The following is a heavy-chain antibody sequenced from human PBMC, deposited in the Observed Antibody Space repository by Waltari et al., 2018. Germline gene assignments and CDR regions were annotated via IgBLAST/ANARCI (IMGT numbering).Heavy chain of an antibody. Sequence: QVQLVESGGGVVQPGRSLRLSCAASGFTFSSYAMHWVRQAPGKGLEWVAVISYEGSNKYYADSGKGRVTISRDNAKNALYRQMTSLRAEDTAVYYCARDRGMVRGVNPLYLDYWGQGTLVTVSS. D-gene: IGHD3-10*01. CDR2: ISYEGSNK. V-gene: IGHV3-30*07. CDR1: GFTFSSYA. J-gene: IGHJ4*02. CDR3: ARDRGMVRGVNPLYLDY.